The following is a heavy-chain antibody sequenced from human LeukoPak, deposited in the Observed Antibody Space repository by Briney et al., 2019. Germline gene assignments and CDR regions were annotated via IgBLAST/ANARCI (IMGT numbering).Heavy chain of an antibody. CDR1: GGSIGGSSY. CDR3: ARGGASSIPLDY. CDR2: ISNSGST. Sequence: SETLSLTCTVSGGSIGGSSYWSWIRQPPGKGLEWIGHISNSGSTYYSPSLSSRVTISLDTSKNQFSLKLRSVTAADTAVYYCARGGASSIPLDYWGRGTLVTVSS. J-gene: IGHJ4*02. D-gene: IGHD1-26*01. V-gene: IGHV4-61*01.